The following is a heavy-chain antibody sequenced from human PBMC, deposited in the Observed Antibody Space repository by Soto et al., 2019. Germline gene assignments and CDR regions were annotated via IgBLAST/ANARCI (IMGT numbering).Heavy chain of an antibody. CDR3: ARGTPTYYDILTGPFYYFDY. D-gene: IGHD3-9*01. CDR1: GGSISSSNW. CDR2: IYHSGST. V-gene: IGHV4-4*02. J-gene: IGHJ4*02. Sequence: SETLSLTCAVSGGSISSSNWWSWVRQPPGKGLEWIGEIYHSGSTNYNPSLKSRVTISVDKSKNQFSLKLSSVTAADTAVYYCARGTPTYYDILTGPFYYFDYWGQGTLVTVSS.